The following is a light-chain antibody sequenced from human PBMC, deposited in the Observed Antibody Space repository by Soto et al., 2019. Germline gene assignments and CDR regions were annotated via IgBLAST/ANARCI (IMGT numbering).Light chain of an antibody. CDR3: QQYHRWPLT. V-gene: IGKV3-15*01. J-gene: IGKJ4*01. CDR1: QSIYEK. CDR2: DTS. Sequence: EIVMTQSPATLSVSPGERVTLSCRASQSIYEKLAWYQQKPGQTPRLVIYDTSTRATGTPGSFSGSGSGTEFTLTLSSLQSEDFAVYYCQQYHRWPLTFGGGTKVEIK.